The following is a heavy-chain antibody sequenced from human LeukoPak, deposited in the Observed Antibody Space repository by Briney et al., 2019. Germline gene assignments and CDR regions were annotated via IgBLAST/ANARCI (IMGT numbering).Heavy chain of an antibody. CDR3: AKDRVFEQQLSRAYYFDY. CDR2: ISYDGSNK. CDR1: GFTFSAYG. V-gene: IGHV3-30*18. Sequence: TGGSLRLSCAASGFTFSAYGMHWVRQAPGKGLEWVAVISYDGSNKYYADSVKGRFTISRDNSKNTLYLQMNSLRAEDTAVYYCAKDRVFEQQLSRAYYFDYWGQGTLVTVSS. D-gene: IGHD6-13*01. J-gene: IGHJ4*02.